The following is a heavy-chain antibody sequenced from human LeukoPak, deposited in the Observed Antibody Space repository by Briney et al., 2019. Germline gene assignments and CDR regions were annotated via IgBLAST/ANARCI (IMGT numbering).Heavy chain of an antibody. CDR1: GGSFSGYY. CDR2: IYHSGSP. Sequence: SETLSLTCAVYGGSFSGYYWSWIRQPPGKGLEWIGYIYHSGSPYYNPSLKSRVTISVDRSKTQFSLKLSSVTAADTAAYYCAAAPHYYDSSGYYSWNAFDIWGQGTMVTVSS. J-gene: IGHJ3*02. CDR3: AAAPHYYDSSGYYSWNAFDI. D-gene: IGHD3-22*01. V-gene: IGHV4-34*01.